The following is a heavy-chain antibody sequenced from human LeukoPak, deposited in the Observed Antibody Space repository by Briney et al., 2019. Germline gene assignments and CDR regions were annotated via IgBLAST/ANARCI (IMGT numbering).Heavy chain of an antibody. V-gene: IGHV3-48*03. CDR3: ARARSSYGYGDAFDI. J-gene: IGHJ3*02. CDR1: GFTFSSYE. D-gene: IGHD5-18*01. Sequence: GGSLRLSCAASGFTFSSYEMNWVRQAPGKGLEWVSYISSSGSTIYYADSVKGRFTISRDNAKNSLYLQMNSLRAEDTAVYYRARARSSYGYGDAFDIWGQGTMVTVSS. CDR2: ISSSGSTI.